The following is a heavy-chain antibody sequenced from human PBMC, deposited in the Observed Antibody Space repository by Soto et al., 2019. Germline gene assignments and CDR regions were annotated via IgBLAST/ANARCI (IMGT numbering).Heavy chain of an antibody. CDR2: ISSSSGST. CDR3: ARDRGGYDRLYYYHGMDV. V-gene: IGHV3-11*06. Sequence: GGSLRLSCAASGFTFSDYYMSWIRQAPGKGLEYISYISSSSGSTDYADSVKGRFTISRDNAKNSLYLQMSSLRAEDTAVYYCARDRGGYDRLYYYHGMDVWGQGTTVTVS. D-gene: IGHD5-12*01. CDR1: GFTFSDYY. J-gene: IGHJ6*02.